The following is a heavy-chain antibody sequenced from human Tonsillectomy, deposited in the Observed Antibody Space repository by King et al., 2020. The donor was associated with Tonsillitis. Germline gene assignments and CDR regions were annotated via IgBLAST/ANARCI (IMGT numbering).Heavy chain of an antibody. CDR3: ARGGDILTGGSLFDP. CDR1: GGSISSASYY. J-gene: IGHJ5*02. V-gene: IGHV4-61*02. Sequence: VQLQESGPGLVKPSQTLFLTCIVSGGSISSASYYWSWIRQPAGKGLEWIGRIYVSGSTNYNPSLESRVTMSVDTSKNQFSLKLSSVTAADTAVYYCARGGDILTGGSLFDPWGQGTLVTVSS. D-gene: IGHD3-9*01. CDR2: IYVSGST.